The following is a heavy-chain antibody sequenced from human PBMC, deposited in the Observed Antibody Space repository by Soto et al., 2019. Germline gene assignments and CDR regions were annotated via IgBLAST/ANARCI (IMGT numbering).Heavy chain of an antibody. Sequence: GGSLRLSCAASGFKFSNYAMSWVRQAPGKGLEWVSLISATGGGTYYADSVKGRFTISRDNSHNTLYLQVHSLTAEDTTVYYCAKDRRAGGNSAFYFDFWGQGAQVTVSS. CDR2: ISATGGGT. D-gene: IGHD3-16*01. J-gene: IGHJ4*02. V-gene: IGHV3-23*01. CDR3: AKDRRAGGNSAFYFDF. CDR1: GFKFSNYA.